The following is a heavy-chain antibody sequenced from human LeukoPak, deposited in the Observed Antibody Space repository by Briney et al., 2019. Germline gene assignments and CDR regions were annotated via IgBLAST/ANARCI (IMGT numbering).Heavy chain of an antibody. CDR2: ISAYNGNT. Sequence: ASVKVSCKASGYTFTNYGISWVRQAPGQGLEWMGWISAYNGNTNYAQKVQGRVTMTTDTSTTTAYMELRSLSSDDTAVYYCVRDFGYSSSWSLDYWGQGSLVLVSS. J-gene: IGHJ4*02. CDR1: GYTFTNYG. CDR3: VRDFGYSSSWSLDY. V-gene: IGHV1-18*01. D-gene: IGHD6-13*01.